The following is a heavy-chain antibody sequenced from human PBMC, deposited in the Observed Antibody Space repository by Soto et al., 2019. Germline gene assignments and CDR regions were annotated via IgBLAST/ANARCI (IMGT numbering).Heavy chain of an antibody. J-gene: IGHJ6*02. D-gene: IGHD6-6*01. V-gene: IGHV4-34*01. CDR1: GGSFRGYY. Sequence: ESRSFACSADGGSFRGYYATRIRQPAGKGLEWIGEINHSGSTNYTPSLKSLVTISLDTSTNEVSRKLSSVIAADKAVYYCARKSTIEPREVCSYEFYGVDVWGQGTMVTVYS. CDR3: ARKSTIEPREVCSYEFYGVDV. CDR2: INHSGST.